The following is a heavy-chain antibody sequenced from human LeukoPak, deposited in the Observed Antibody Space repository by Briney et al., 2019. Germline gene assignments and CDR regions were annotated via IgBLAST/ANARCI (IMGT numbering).Heavy chain of an antibody. CDR3: ATKRTRGSPFGY. Sequence: ASVKVSCKASGYTFTSYGISWVRQAPGQGLEWMGWISAYNGNTNYAQKLQGRVTMTTDTSTSTAYMELRSLRSDDTAVYYCATKRTRGSPFGYWGQGTLVTVSS. CDR2: ISAYNGNT. CDR1: GYTFTSYG. J-gene: IGHJ4*02. D-gene: IGHD2-2*01. V-gene: IGHV1-18*01.